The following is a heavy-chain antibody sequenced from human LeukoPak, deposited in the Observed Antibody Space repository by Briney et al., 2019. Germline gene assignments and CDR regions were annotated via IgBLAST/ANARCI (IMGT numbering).Heavy chain of an antibody. D-gene: IGHD6-19*01. CDR3: AKDLSLWQWPGDYFDY. CDR1: GFTFSSYA. V-gene: IGHV3-23*01. CDR2: ISGSGGST. Sequence: TGGSLRLSCAASGFTFSSYAMSWVRQAPGKGLEWVSAISGSGGSTYHADSVKGRFTISRDNSKNTLYLQMNSLRAEDTAVYYCAKDLSLWQWPGDYFDYWGQGTLVTVSS. J-gene: IGHJ4*02.